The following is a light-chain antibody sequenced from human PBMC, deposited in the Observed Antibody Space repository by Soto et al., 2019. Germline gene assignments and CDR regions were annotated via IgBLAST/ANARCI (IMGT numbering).Light chain of an antibody. J-gene: IGLJ1*01. CDR3: HSYDSSLSGSRYV. Sequence: SVLTQPPAVSGAPGQRVTISCTGSSSNIGAGYDVHWYQQLPGTAPKLLIYGNSNRPSGVPDRFSGSKSGTSASLAITGLQAEDEADYYCHSYDSSLSGSRYVFGNGPKVNV. V-gene: IGLV1-40*01. CDR2: GNS. CDR1: SSNIGAGYD.